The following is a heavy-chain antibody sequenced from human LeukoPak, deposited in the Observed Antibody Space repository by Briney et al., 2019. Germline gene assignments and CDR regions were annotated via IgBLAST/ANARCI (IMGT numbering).Heavy chain of an antibody. V-gene: IGHV1-24*01. D-gene: IGHD3-3*01. CDR3: ATDLHNLWRGNGPGRGF. Sequence: ASVKVSCKVSGYMVVDLSIHWVRQAPGKGLEWMGGFDPAEKTTMYAQKFQGRVSMTEDTSTDTAYMELSGLRSEDTATYYWATDLHNLWRGNGPGRGFWGQGTLFIVS. J-gene: IGHJ4*02. CDR2: FDPAEKTT. CDR1: GYMVVDLS.